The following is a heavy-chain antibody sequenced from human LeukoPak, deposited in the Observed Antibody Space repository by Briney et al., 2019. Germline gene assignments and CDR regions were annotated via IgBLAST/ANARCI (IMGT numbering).Heavy chain of an antibody. Sequence: GGSLRLSCVDSGFTFSSYAMSWVRQVPGKGLEWVSGISDSGGSTYYADSVKGRFTISRDNSKNTLYLQMNSLRAEETAVYYCASRQGLGWHYVNWGQGTLVTVSS. D-gene: IGHD3-10*02. CDR2: ISDSGGST. V-gene: IGHV3-23*01. CDR3: ASRQGLGWHYVN. J-gene: IGHJ4*02. CDR1: GFTFSSYA.